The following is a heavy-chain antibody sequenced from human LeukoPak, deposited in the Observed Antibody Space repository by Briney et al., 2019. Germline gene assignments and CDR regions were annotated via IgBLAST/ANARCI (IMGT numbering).Heavy chain of an antibody. D-gene: IGHD5-12*01. J-gene: IGHJ4*02. CDR3: ARARGESGPPDY. V-gene: IGHV1-69*13. CDR1: GGTFSSYA. CDR2: IIPIFGTA. Sequence: ASVKVSCKASGGTFSSYAISWVRQAPGQGLEWMGGIIPIFGTANYAQKFQGRVTITADESTSTAYMELSSLRSEDTAVYYCARARGESGPPDYWGQGTLVTVPS.